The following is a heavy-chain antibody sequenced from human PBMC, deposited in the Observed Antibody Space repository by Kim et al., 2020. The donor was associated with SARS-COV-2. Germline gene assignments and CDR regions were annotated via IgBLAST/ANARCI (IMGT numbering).Heavy chain of an antibody. V-gene: IGHV1-69*13. Sequence: SVKVSCKASGGTFSSYAISWVRQAPGQGLEWMGGIIPIFGTANYAQKFQGRVTITADESTSTAYMELSSLRSEDTAVYYCARASDRYYYDSSGYYREYFQHWGQGTLVTVSS. J-gene: IGHJ1*01. CDR3: ARASDRYYYDSSGYYREYFQH. CDR2: IIPIFGTA. CDR1: GGTFSSYA. D-gene: IGHD3-22*01.